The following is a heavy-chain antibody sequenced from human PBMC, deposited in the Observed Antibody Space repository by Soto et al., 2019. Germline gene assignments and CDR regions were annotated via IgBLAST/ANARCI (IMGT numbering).Heavy chain of an antibody. CDR3: ARGGGYCSGGSCYRKGDAFDV. D-gene: IGHD2-15*01. Sequence: PGGSLRLSCAASGFTFSSYAMSWVRQAPGKGLEWVSAISGSGGSTYYADSVKGRFTISRDNSKNTLYLQMNSLRGEDTAVYYCARGGGYCSGGSCYRKGDAFDVWGHGTMVTVSS. J-gene: IGHJ3*01. V-gene: IGHV3-23*01. CDR2: ISGSGGST. CDR1: GFTFSSYA.